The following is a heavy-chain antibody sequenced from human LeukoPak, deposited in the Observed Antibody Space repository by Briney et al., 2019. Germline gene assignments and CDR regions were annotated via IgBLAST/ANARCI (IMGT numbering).Heavy chain of an antibody. D-gene: IGHD2-15*01. CDR1: GGPISSYY. V-gene: IGHV4-59*12. J-gene: IGHJ4*02. CDR2: IYYSGST. Sequence: SETLSLTCTVSGGPISSYYWSWIRQPPGKGLEWIGYIYYSGSTNYNPSVKSRVTMSVDTSKNQFSLKLSSVTAADTAVYYCATDCSGSSCYPAGFDYWGQGILVTVSS. CDR3: ATDCSGSSCYPAGFDY.